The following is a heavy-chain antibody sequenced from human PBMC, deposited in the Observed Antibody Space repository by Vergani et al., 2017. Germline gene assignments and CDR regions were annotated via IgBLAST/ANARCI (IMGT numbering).Heavy chain of an antibody. Sequence: QVQLVQSGAEVKKPGASVKVSCKASGYTFTSYYMHWVRQAPGQGLEWMGIINPSGGSTSYAQKFQGRVTMTRETSTSTVYMELSSLRSEDTAVYYCAKGYGGNSAKNEVYFDYWGQGTLVTVSS. V-gene: IGHV1-46*01. J-gene: IGHJ4*02. CDR2: INPSGGST. CDR3: AKGYGGNSAKNEVYFDY. CDR1: GYTFTSYY. D-gene: IGHD4-23*01.